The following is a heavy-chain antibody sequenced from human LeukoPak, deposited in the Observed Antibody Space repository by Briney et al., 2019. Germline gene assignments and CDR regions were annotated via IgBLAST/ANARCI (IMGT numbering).Heavy chain of an antibody. D-gene: IGHD3-22*01. CDR1: GFIFSNYA. CDR3: GKLRDSSGYYWDY. J-gene: IGHJ4*02. V-gene: IGHV3-23*01. Sequence: GGSLRLSCAASGFIFSNYAMSWVRQAPGKGLEWVSAISGSGGSTYYADSVKGRFTISRDNSKNTLYLQMNSLRAEDTAVYYCGKLRDSSGYYWDYWGQGTLVTVSS. CDR2: ISGSGGST.